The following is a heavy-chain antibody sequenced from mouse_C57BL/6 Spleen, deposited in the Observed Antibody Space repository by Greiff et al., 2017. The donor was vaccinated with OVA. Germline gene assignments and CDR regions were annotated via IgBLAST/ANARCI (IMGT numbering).Heavy chain of an antibody. D-gene: IGHD2-4*01. CDR2: INPSNGGT. Sequence: QVQLKQPGTELVKPGASVKLSCKASGYTFTSYWMHWVKQRPGQGLEWIGNINPSNGGTNYNEKFKSKATPTVDKSSSTAYMQLSSLTSEDSAVYYCARDDYDPSWFAYWGQGTLVTVSA. V-gene: IGHV1-53*01. J-gene: IGHJ3*01. CDR3: ARDDYDPSWFAY. CDR1: GYTFTSYW.